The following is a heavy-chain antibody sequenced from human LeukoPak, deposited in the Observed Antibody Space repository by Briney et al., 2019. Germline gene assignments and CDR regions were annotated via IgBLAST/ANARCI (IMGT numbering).Heavy chain of an antibody. Sequence: GGSLRLSCAASGSTFSSYAMHWVRQAPGKGLEWVAVISYDGSNKYYADSVKGRFTISRDHSKQTLYLQMNSLRTDDTAVYYCVKDRYDSGIRMRSFLDHWGQGTLVTVSS. J-gene: IGHJ4*02. D-gene: IGHD3-10*01. CDR2: ISYDGSNK. CDR3: VKDRYDSGIRMRSFLDH. CDR1: GSTFSSYA. V-gene: IGHV3-30*04.